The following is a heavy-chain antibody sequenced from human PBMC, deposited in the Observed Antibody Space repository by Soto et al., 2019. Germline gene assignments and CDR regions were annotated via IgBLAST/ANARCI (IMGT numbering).Heavy chain of an antibody. Sequence: SVKVSCKASGGTFSSYAISWVRQAPGQGLEWMGGIIPIFGTANYAQKFQGRVTITADESTSTAYMELSSLRSEDTAVYYCAREDLSLGPKVRGVIITPLYYYYGMDVWGQGTTVTV. CDR2: IIPIFGTA. V-gene: IGHV1-69*13. J-gene: IGHJ6*02. CDR1: GGTFSSYA. D-gene: IGHD3-10*01. CDR3: AREDLSLGPKVRGVIITPLYYYYGMDV.